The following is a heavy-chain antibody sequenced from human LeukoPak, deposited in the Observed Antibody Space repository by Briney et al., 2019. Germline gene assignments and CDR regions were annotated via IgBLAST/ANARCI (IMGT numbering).Heavy chain of an antibody. CDR1: GFIFSTSW. CDR2: IKQDGSQK. Sequence: GGSLRLSCAASGFIFSTSWMSWVRQAPGEGLEWVANIKQDGSQKHYVDSVKGRFTISRDNSKNLLYLQMNSLGAEHTAVYYCVRGGYSSFDYWGQGTLVSVSS. J-gene: IGHJ4*02. D-gene: IGHD3-10*01. CDR3: VRGGYSSFDY. V-gene: IGHV3-7*01.